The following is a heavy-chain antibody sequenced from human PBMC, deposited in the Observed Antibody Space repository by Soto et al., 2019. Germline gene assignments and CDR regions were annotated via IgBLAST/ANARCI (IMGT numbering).Heavy chain of an antibody. J-gene: IGHJ4*02. CDR2: IYPGDSDT. V-gene: IGHV5-51*01. D-gene: IGHD3-22*01. CDR3: ARHGRGYDSSGSNFDY. CDR1: GYSFTSYW. Sequence: GESLKISCKGSGYSFTSYWIGWVRQMPGKGLEWMGIIYPGDSDTRYSPSFQGQVTISADKSISTAYLQWSSLKASDTAMYYCARHGRGYDSSGSNFDYWGQGTLVTVSS.